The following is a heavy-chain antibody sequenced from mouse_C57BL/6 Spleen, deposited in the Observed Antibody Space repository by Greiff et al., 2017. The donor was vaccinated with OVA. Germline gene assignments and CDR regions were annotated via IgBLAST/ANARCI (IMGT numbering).Heavy chain of an antibody. CDR3: ALYDSPYFDY. J-gene: IGHJ2*01. CDR1: GYTFTSYW. D-gene: IGHD2-3*01. CDR2: IDPNSGGT. V-gene: IGHV1-72*01. Sequence: VKLQQPGAELVKPGASVKLSCKASGYTFTSYWMHWVKQRPGRGLEWIGRIDPNSGGTKYNEKFKSKATLTVDKPSSTAYMQLSSLTSEDSAVYYCALYDSPYFDYWGQGTTLTVSS.